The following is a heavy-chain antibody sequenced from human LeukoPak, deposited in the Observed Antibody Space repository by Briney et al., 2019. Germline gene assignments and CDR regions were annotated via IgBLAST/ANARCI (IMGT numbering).Heavy chain of an antibody. Sequence: ASVKVSCKASGYTFTSYDINWVRQATGQGLEWMGWMNPNSGNTGYAQKFQGRVTMTRNTSISTAYMELSSLRSDDTAVYYCARDPGRNNWFDPWGQGTLVTVSS. V-gene: IGHV1-8*01. CDR3: ARDPGRNNWFDP. J-gene: IGHJ5*02. CDR2: MNPNSGNT. CDR1: GYTFTSYD. D-gene: IGHD1-14*01.